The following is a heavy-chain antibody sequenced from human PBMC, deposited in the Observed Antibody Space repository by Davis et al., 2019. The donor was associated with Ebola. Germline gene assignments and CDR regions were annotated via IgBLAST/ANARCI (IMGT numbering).Heavy chain of an antibody. D-gene: IGHD6-13*01. CDR1: GFTFSSYG. J-gene: IGHJ1*01. V-gene: IGHV3-30*18. Sequence: GESLKISCAASGFTFSSYGMHWVRQAPRKGLEWVAVISYDGSNKYYADSVKGRFTISRDNSKNTRYLQMNSLRAEDTAVYYCAKDGAQLVPYFQHWGQGTLVTVSS. CDR3: AKDGAQLVPYFQH. CDR2: ISYDGSNK.